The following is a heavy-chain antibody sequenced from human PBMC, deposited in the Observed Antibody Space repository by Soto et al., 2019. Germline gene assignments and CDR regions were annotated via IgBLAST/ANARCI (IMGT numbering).Heavy chain of an antibody. V-gene: IGHV1-18*04. CDR3: ARDWIVVVVAATQRGGMDV. Sequence: ASVKVSCKASGYTFTSYGISWVRQAPGQGLEWMGWISAYNGNTNYAQKLQGRVTMTTDTSTSTAYMELRSLRSDDTAVYYCARDWIVVVVAATQRGGMDVWGQRTTVTVSS. CDR1: GYTFTSYG. D-gene: IGHD2-15*01. CDR2: ISAYNGNT. J-gene: IGHJ6*02.